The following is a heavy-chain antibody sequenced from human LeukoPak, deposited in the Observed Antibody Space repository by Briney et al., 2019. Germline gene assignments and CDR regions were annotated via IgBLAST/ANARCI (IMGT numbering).Heavy chain of an antibody. V-gene: IGHV3-23*01. J-gene: IGHJ4*02. CDR3: AKAWEPDNYDFVH. CDR1: GFTFWNFA. D-gene: IGHD3-3*01. CDR2: IGGTGDST. Sequence: GGSLRLSCAASGFTFWNFAMSWVRQAPGKGLEWVSAIGGTGDSTFYADSVKGRFTIPRDNSKNTLSLQMNSLRAEDTAVYYCAKAWEPDNYDFVHWGQGTLVTVSS.